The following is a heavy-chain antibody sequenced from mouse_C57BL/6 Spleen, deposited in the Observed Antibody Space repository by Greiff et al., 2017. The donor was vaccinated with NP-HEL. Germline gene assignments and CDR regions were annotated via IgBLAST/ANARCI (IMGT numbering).Heavy chain of an antibody. CDR3: ARGYYYGSSSWFAY. D-gene: IGHD1-1*01. V-gene: IGHV1-64*01. CDR1: GYTFTSYW. J-gene: IGHJ3*01. CDR2: IHPNSGST. Sequence: QVQLQQSGAELVKPGASVKLSCKASGYTFTSYWMHWVKQRPGQGLEWIGMIHPNSGSTNYNEKFKSKATLTVDKSSSTAYMQLSSLTSEDSAVYYCARGYYYGSSSWFAYWGQGTLVTVSA.